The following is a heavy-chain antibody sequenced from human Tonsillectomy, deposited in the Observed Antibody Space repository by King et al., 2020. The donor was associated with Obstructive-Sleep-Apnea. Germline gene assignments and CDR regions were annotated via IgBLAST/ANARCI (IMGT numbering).Heavy chain of an antibody. CDR3: ARVGGDWYFDL. J-gene: IGHJ2*01. CDR1: CGSITSSSYY. V-gene: IGHV4-39*07. CDR2: IYYSGST. D-gene: IGHD2-15*01. Sequence: QLQESGPGLVKPSETLSLTCTVSCGSITSSSYYWGWIRQPPGKWLEWIGSIYYSGSTYYNPSLKSRVTISVDTSKTQSSPRLSSVTAADTAVYYCARVGGDWYFDLWGRGTLVTVSS.